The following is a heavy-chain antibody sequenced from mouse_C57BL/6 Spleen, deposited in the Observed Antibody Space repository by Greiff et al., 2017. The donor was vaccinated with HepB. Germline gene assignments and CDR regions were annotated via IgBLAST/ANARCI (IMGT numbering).Heavy chain of an antibody. Sequence: EVKLMESGGGLVQPKGSLKLSCAASGFSFNTYAMNWVRQAPGKGLEWVARIRSKSNNYATYYADSVKDRFTISRDDSESMLYLQMNNLKTEDPAMYYCVRHEVLWRYFDVWGTGTTVTVSS. V-gene: IGHV10-1*01. D-gene: IGHD1-1*02. J-gene: IGHJ1*03. CDR2: IRSKSNNYAT. CDR3: VRHEVLWRYFDV. CDR1: GFSFNTYA.